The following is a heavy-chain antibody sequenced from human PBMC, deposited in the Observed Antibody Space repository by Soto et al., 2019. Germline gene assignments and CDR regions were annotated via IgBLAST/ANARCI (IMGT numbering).Heavy chain of an antibody. CDR2: MNPNSANT. D-gene: IGHD3-16*01. CDR3: AREGGRGIDV. Sequence: QVQLVQSGAEVKKPGASVKVSCKASGYTFTSYDIKWVRQATGQGLEGMGWMNPNSANTGYAQKSQGRVTTTRNNSKSTAYRELSSLRSEPTAVYYCAREGGRGIDVWGQGTTVTVSS. V-gene: IGHV1-8*01. CDR1: GYTFTSYD. J-gene: IGHJ6*02.